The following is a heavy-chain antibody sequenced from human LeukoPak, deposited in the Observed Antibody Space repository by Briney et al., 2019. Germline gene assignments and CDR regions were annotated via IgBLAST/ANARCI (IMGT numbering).Heavy chain of an antibody. V-gene: IGHV1-69*13. Sequence: SVKVSCKASGGTFSSYAISWVRRAPGQGLEWMGGIIPIFGTANYAQKFQGRVTITADESTSTAYMELSSLRSEDTAVYYYARDIGAVALGHAFDIWGQGTMVTVSS. J-gene: IGHJ3*02. CDR3: ARDIGAVALGHAFDI. CDR2: IIPIFGTA. D-gene: IGHD6-19*01. CDR1: GGTFSSYA.